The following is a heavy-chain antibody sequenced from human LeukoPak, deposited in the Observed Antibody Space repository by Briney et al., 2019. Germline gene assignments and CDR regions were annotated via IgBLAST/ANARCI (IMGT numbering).Heavy chain of an antibody. CDR3: AKVSTGLYSSGWYQRGNYMDV. Sequence: GGSLRLSCAASGFTFSNAWMRWVRQAAGKGLEWVGRIKSKTDGGTTDYAAPVKGRFTISGDDSKNTLYLQMNSLRAEDTAVYYCAKVSTGLYSSGWYQRGNYMDVWGKGTTVTISS. CDR1: GFTFSNAW. V-gene: IGHV3-15*01. CDR2: IKSKTDGGTT. D-gene: IGHD6-19*01. J-gene: IGHJ6*03.